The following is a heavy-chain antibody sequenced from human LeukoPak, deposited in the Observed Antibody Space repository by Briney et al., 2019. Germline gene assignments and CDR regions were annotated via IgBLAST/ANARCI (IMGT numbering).Heavy chain of an antibody. CDR3: ARRYFDY. V-gene: IGHV3-7*03. Sequence: GGSLRLSCVASGFTISSYWMHWVRQAPGQGLEWVANIQQDGSEEYYVDSVKGRFTIFRDNAKNSLYLQMNSLRAEDTAVYYCARRYFDYWGQGILVTVSS. J-gene: IGHJ4*02. CDR2: IQQDGSEE. CDR1: GFTISSYW.